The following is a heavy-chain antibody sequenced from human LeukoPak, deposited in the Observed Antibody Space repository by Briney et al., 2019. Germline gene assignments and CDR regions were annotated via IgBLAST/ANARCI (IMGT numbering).Heavy chain of an antibody. CDR1: GFTFSSYS. D-gene: IGHD2-15*01. J-gene: IGHJ5*02. Sequence: GGSLRLSCAASGFTFSSYSMNWVRQAPGKGLEWVSSISSSSSYIYYADSVKGRFTISRDNAKNSLYLQMNSLRAEDTAVYYSARSDFVPCSGGSCYWFDPWGQGTLVTVSS. CDR3: ARSDFVPCSGGSCYWFDP. V-gene: IGHV3-21*01. CDR2: ISSSSSYI.